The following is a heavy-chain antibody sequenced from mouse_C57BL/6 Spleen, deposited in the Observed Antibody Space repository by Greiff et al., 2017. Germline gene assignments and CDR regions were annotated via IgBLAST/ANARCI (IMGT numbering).Heavy chain of an antibody. D-gene: IGHD2-4*01. CDR2: IYPGDGDT. V-gene: IGHV1-82*01. J-gene: IGHJ3*01. CDR3: AIYYDYVQFAY. CDR1: GYAFSGSW. Sequence: QVQLQQSGPELVKPGASVKISCKASGYAFSGSWMNWVKQRPGKGLEWIGRIYPGDGDTNYNGKFKGKATLTADKASRTAYMQLSSLTSEDSAVYFCAIYYDYVQFAYWGQGTLVTVSA.